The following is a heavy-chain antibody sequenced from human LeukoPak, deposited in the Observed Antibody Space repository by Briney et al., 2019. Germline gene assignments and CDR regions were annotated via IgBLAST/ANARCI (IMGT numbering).Heavy chain of an antibody. J-gene: IGHJ6*02. D-gene: IGHD3-9*01. Sequence: SETLSLTCAVYGGSFSGYYWSWIRQPPGKGLEWIGYIYYSGSTYYNPSLKSRVTISVDTSKNQFSLKLSSVTAADTAVYYCARDHLGYDILTGPYGMDVWGQGTTVTVSS. CDR3: ARDHLGYDILTGPYGMDV. CDR2: IYYSGST. V-gene: IGHV4-34*09. CDR1: GGSFSGYY.